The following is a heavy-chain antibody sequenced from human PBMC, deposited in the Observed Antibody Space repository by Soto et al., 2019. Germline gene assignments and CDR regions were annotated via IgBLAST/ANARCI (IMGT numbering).Heavy chain of an antibody. J-gene: IGHJ6*02. D-gene: IGHD3-10*01. CDR1: GGTFSSYG. CDR3: ASSMVRGVIIYYYYGMDV. CDR2: IIPIFGTA. V-gene: IGHV1-69*13. Sequence: SVKVSCKASGGTFSSYGISWVRQAPGQGLEWMGGIIPIFGTANYAQKFQGRVTITADESTSTAYMELSSLRSEDTAVYYCASSMVRGVIIYYYYGMDVWGQGTTVTVSS.